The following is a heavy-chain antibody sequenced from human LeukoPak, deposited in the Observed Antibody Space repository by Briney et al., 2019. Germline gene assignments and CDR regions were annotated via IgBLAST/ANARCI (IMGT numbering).Heavy chain of an antibody. J-gene: IGHJ4*02. CDR1: GGSISSYY. CDR2: FYYSGST. CDR3: ARGPNSGYGRFDY. D-gene: IGHD5-12*01. Sequence: SETLSLTCTVSGGSISSYYWSWLRQPPGRGLEWIGYFYYSGSTYYNPSLKGPVTISVDTSKNQFSLKLSSVTAADTAVYYCARGPNSGYGRFDYWGQGTLVTVSS. V-gene: IGHV4-59*01.